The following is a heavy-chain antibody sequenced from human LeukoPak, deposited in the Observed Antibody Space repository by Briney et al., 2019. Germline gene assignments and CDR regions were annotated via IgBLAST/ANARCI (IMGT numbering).Heavy chain of an antibody. CDR3: ARDLLTTLDY. J-gene: IGHJ4*02. CDR1: AGSISSGGYY. D-gene: IGHD2-15*01. CDR2: IYYSGST. V-gene: IGHV4-31*03. Sequence: PSETLSLTCTVSAGSISSGGYYWSWIRQHPGKGLEWIGYIYYSGSTYYNPSLKSRVTISVDTSKNQFSLKLSSVTAADTAVYYCARDLLTTLDYWGQGTLVTVSS.